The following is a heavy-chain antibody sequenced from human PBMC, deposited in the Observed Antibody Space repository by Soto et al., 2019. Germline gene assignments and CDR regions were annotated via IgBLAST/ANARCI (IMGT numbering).Heavy chain of an antibody. CDR3: TRGGVAAIALGWYGS. CDR2: IYPDDSDI. Sequence: PGASLKISCKVSGYTFTKYWIAWVRQMPGKGLEWMGIIYPDDSDIRYSPSFQGQVTISADRSISTAYLQWSSLNASDTAMYYCTRGGVAAIALGWYGSWGQGTLVTVSS. D-gene: IGHD1-26*01. J-gene: IGHJ5*01. V-gene: IGHV5-51*01. CDR1: GYTFTKYW.